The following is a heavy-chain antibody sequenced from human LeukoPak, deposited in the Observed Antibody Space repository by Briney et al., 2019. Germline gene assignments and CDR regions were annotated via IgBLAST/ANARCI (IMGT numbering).Heavy chain of an antibody. V-gene: IGHV3-48*03. D-gene: IGHD3-10*01. J-gene: IGHJ5*02. CDR3: ASSMVRGVFDP. Sequence: GGSLRLSCAASGFTFSSYEMNWVRQAPGKGPEWVSYISSSGSTIYYADSVKGRFTISRDNAKNSLYLQMNSLRAEDTAVYYCASSMVRGVFDPWGQGTLVTVSS. CDR1: GFTFSSYE. CDR2: ISSSGSTI.